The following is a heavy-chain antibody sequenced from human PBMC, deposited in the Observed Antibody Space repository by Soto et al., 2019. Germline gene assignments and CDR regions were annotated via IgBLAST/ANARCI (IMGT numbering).Heavy chain of an antibody. CDR3: PRDFPFINFDGTYYNTARAS. CDR1: GGTFSSHA. J-gene: IGHJ1*01. Sequence: QVQLVQSGAEVKRPGSSVKVSCKASGGTFSSHAINWVRQAPGQGLEWMGGIIPFFKGIHYAQKFQGRVTFTADDSPTTANMNLRNRRPETTAVYYGPRDFPFINFDGTYYNTARASGGQGTPVTAS. D-gene: IGHD3-10*01. CDR2: IIPFFKGI. V-gene: IGHV1-69*01.